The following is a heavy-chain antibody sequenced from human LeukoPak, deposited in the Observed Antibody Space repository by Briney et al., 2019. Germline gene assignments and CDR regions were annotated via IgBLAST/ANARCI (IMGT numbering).Heavy chain of an antibody. CDR1: GFTFNTYA. D-gene: IGHD4-23*01. CDR3: ARDDYGGPGYYFDY. V-gene: IGHV3-7*01. J-gene: IGHJ4*02. CDR2: IKQDGSEI. Sequence: PGGSLRLSCATSGFTFNTYAMSWVRQAPGKGPEWVAHIKQDGSEIYYVDSVKGRFTISRDNAKNSLYLQMNSLRAEDTAVYYCARDDYGGPGYYFDYWGQGTLVTVSS.